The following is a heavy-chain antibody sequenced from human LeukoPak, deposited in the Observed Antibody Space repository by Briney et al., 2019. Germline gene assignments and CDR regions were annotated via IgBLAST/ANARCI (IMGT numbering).Heavy chain of an antibody. J-gene: IGHJ5*02. CDR3: ARDQLGWFDP. V-gene: IGHV4-59*01. D-gene: IGHD6-6*01. CDR2: IYYSGGT. CDR1: GGSISSYY. Sequence: SETLSLTCTVSGGSISSYYWSWIRQPPGKGLEWIGYIYYSGGTNYNPSLKSRVTISVDTSKNQFSLKLSSVTAADTAVYYCARDQLGWFDPWGQGTLVTVSS.